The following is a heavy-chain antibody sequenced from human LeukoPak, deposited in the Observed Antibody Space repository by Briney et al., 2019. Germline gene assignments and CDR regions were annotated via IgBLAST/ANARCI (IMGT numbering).Heavy chain of an antibody. J-gene: IGHJ4*02. CDR1: GFTFSDYY. Sequence: PGGSLRLSCAASGFTFSDYYMSWIRQASGKGLEWVSYISRSGGTISYADSVKGRFTISRDNAKKSLYLQMNSLRAEDTAVYYCARGPVSSSGFFGYWGQGTLVTVSS. V-gene: IGHV3-11*01. CDR3: ARGPVSSSGFFGY. D-gene: IGHD6-19*01. CDR2: ISRSGGTI.